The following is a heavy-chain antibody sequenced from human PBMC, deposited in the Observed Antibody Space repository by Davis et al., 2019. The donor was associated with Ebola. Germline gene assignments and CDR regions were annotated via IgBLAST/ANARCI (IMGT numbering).Heavy chain of an antibody. V-gene: IGHV4-34*01. J-gene: IGHJ4*02. Sequence: MPSETLSLTCAVYGGSFSGYYWSWIRQPPGKGLEWIGEINHSGSTNYNPSLKSRVTISVDTSKNQFSLKLSSVTAADTAMYYCAREAYYYDSSGYHRGGFDYWGQGTLVTVSS. D-gene: IGHD3-22*01. CDR1: GGSFSGYY. CDR2: INHSGST. CDR3: AREAYYYDSSGYHRGGFDY.